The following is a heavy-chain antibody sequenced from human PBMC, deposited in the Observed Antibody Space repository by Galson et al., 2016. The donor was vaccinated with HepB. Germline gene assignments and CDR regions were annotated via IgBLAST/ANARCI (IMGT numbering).Heavy chain of an antibody. Sequence: ETLSLTCAVSGGSISSSNWWTWVRQPPGTGLEWIGEIYHSGSTNYNPSLRSRVTISVDKSKNQFSLKLSSVTAADTAVYFCARDQVVGKWIQRWSPANRYGVDVWGQGTTVIVSS. D-gene: IGHD5-18*01. CDR2: IYHSGST. J-gene: IGHJ6*02. V-gene: IGHV4-4*01. CDR3: ARDQVVGKWIQRWSPANRYGVDV. CDR1: GGSISSSNW.